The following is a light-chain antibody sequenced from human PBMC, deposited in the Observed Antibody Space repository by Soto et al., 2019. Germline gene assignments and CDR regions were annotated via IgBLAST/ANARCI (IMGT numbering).Light chain of an antibody. Sequence: QSALTQPASVSGSPGQSITISCTGTSSDVGSYGLVSWYQQHPGKAPQLIIYEATKRPSGVSPRFSGSRSGNTASLTLSGLQAEDEAVYHCSSYAGTDRTLVVFGWGTKLTVL. V-gene: IGLV2-23*01. J-gene: IGLJ2*01. CDR1: SSDVGSYGL. CDR2: EAT. CDR3: SSYAGTDRTLVV.